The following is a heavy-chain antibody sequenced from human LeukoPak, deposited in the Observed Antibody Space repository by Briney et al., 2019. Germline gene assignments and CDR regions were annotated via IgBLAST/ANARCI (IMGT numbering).Heavy chain of an antibody. V-gene: IGHV4-59*11. J-gene: IGHJ3*02. Sequence: SETLSLTCTVSGDSFSSHYWTWIRQPPGKGLEWIGYISYIGSTNYNPSLKSRVTISIDTSKNQFSLKLSSVTAADTAVYYCARDLVTVAKGFDIWGQGTMVSVSS. CDR3: ARDLVTVAKGFDI. CDR1: GDSFSSHY. CDR2: ISYIGST. D-gene: IGHD3-9*01.